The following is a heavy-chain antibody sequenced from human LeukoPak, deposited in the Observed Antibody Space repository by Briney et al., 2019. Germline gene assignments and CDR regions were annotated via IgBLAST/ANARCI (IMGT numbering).Heavy chain of an antibody. V-gene: IGHV1-18*01. Sequence: ASVKVSCEASGYTFTGYGISWVRQAPGQGLEWMGWISAYSGNTNYAQKLQGRDTMTTDTSTSTAYMELRSLRSDDTAVYYCARVGYCSSTSCREIPFDPWGQGTLVTVSS. CDR2: ISAYSGNT. D-gene: IGHD2-2*01. J-gene: IGHJ5*02. CDR1: GYTFTGYG. CDR3: ARVGYCSSTSCREIPFDP.